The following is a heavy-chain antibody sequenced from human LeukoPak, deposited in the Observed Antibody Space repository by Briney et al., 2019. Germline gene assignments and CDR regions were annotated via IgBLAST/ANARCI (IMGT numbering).Heavy chain of an antibody. Sequence: SETLSLTSAVSGGSISSGGYSWSWIRQPPGKGLEWIGYIYHSGSTYYNPSLKSRVTISVDRSKNQFSLKLSSVTAADTAVYYCARVGSSPGLFDYWGQGTLVTVSS. CDR1: GGSISSGGYS. CDR3: ARVGSSPGLFDY. CDR2: IYHSGST. V-gene: IGHV4-30-2*01. D-gene: IGHD6-13*01. J-gene: IGHJ4*02.